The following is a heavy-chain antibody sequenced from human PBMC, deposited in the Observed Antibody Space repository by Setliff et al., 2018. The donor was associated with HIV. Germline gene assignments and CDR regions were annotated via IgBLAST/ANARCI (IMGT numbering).Heavy chain of an antibody. CDR3: ARGDPFTDCDS. Sequence: PSETLSLTCTVSGGSIRTGAYYWGWIRQPPGKGLELIGSIYYDGRTFYKPSLKSRLTISVDTSKNQFSLSLNSVTAANTAVYYCARGDPFTDCDSWGQGTLVTVSS. J-gene: IGHJ4*02. V-gene: IGHV4-39*07. D-gene: IGHD2-21*01. CDR1: GGSIRTGAYY. CDR2: IYYDGRT.